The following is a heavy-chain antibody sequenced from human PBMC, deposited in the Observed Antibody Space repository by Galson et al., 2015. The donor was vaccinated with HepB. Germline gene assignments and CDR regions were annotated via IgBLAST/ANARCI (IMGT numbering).Heavy chain of an antibody. J-gene: IGHJ5*02. Sequence: SLRLSCAASGFTFSSYGMHWVRQAPGKGLEWVAVISYDGSNKYYADSVKGRFTISRDNSKNALYLQMNSLRAEDTAVYYCAKGRSPIARGFDPWGQGTLVTVSS. V-gene: IGHV3-30*18. CDR1: GFTFSSYG. D-gene: IGHD5-24*01. CDR2: ISYDGSNK. CDR3: AKGRSPIARGFDP.